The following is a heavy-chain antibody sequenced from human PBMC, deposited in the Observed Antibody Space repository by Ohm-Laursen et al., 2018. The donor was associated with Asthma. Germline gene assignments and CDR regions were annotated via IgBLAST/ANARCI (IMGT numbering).Heavy chain of an antibody. V-gene: IGHV3-7*01. Sequence: SLRLSCAASGSTFRSYAMHWVRQAPGKGLEWVAKINPLGYEKYYMDSVRGRFTVSRDNAKNSLYLEMNSLRVEDTAVYYCVTDAWWSYVHWGLGTLVTVSS. CDR1: GSTFRSYA. CDR3: VTDAWWSYVH. J-gene: IGHJ4*02. CDR2: INPLGYEK. D-gene: IGHD1-26*01.